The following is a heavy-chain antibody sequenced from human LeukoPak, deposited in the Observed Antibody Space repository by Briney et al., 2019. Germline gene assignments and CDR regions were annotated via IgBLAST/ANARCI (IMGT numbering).Heavy chain of an antibody. CDR3: ARHLGYMDV. D-gene: IGHD3-16*01. CDR2: INHSGST. V-gene: IGHV4-34*01. J-gene: IGHJ6*03. CDR1: GGSFSGYY. Sequence: SETLSLTCAVYGGSFSGYYWSWIRQPPGKGLEWIGEINHSGSTNYNPSLKSRVTISVDTSKNQFSLKLSSVTAADTAMYYCARHLGYMDVWGKGTTVTISS.